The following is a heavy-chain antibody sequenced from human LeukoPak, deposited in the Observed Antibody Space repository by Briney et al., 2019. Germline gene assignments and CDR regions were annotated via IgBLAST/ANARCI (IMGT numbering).Heavy chain of an antibody. D-gene: IGHD3-16*01. V-gene: IGHV3-74*01. CDR3: ARGFAVNWFDP. Sequence: PGGSLRLSCAASGFTFSAYNMNWVRQAPGKGLLWVSRINSDGSSPTYADSVKGRFTISRDNAKNTLYLQMNSLTTEDTAVYYCARGFAVNWFDPWGQGTLVTVSS. J-gene: IGHJ5*02. CDR1: GFTFSAYN. CDR2: INSDGSSP.